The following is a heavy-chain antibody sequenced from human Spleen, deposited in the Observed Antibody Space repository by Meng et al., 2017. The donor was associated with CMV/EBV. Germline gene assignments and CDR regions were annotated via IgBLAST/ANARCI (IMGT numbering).Heavy chain of an antibody. CDR1: TFTFSTYS. CDR3: MKRPEY. V-gene: IGHV3-21*06. CDR2: ISGSSTST. J-gene: IGHJ4*02. Sequence: SLRLSCIASTFTFSTYSMNWVRQAPGKGLEWVSSISGSSTSTFYADSVKGRFTISRDNAKNSLYLQMNGLRAEDTAVYYCMKRPEYWGQGTLVTVSS. D-gene: IGHD1-14*01.